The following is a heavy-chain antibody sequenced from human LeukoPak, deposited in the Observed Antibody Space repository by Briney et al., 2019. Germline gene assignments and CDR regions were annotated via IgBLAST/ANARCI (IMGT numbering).Heavy chain of an antibody. J-gene: IGHJ6*03. CDR1: GFTFDDYA. Sequence: GGSLRLACAASGFTFDDYAMHWVRHAPRKGLEWVSLISWDGGSTYYADSVKGRFTISRDNSKNSLYLQMNSLRAEDTALYYCAKDKGAGDYYYYMDVWGKGTTVTVSS. CDR3: AKDKGAGDYYYYMDV. V-gene: IGHV3-43D*03. D-gene: IGHD1-26*01. CDR2: ISWDGGST.